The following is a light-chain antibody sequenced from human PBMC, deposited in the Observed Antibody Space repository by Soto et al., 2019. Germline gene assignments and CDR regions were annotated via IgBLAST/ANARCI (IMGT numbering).Light chain of an antibody. Sequence: QSALTQPASVSGSPGQSITISCTGTSSDVGGYKFVSWYQQHPGKAPKVMIYDVSNRPSGVSNRFSGSKSGNTASLTISGLQAEGEADYYCSSYTSRNTYVFGTGTKLTVL. J-gene: IGLJ1*01. CDR1: SSDVGGYKF. V-gene: IGLV2-14*01. CDR2: DVS. CDR3: SSYTSRNTYV.